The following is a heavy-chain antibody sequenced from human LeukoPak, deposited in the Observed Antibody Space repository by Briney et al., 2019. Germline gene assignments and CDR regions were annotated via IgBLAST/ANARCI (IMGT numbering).Heavy chain of an antibody. CDR3: ARTEYQLLFHYYYYMDV. Sequence: ASVNVSCKASGYTFSSYGISWVRQAPGQGLEWMGWISAYNGNTNYAQKLQGRVTMTTDTSTSTAYMELRSLRSDDTAVYYCARTEYQLLFHYYYYMDVWGKGTTVTVSS. D-gene: IGHD2-2*01. V-gene: IGHV1-18*01. J-gene: IGHJ6*03. CDR1: GYTFSSYG. CDR2: ISAYNGNT.